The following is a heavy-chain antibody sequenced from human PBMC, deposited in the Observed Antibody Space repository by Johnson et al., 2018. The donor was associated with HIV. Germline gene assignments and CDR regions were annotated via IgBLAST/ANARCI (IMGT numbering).Heavy chain of an antibody. V-gene: IGHV3-9*01. CDR2: INWNSGSI. CDR1: GFTFDDYA. D-gene: IGHD6-13*01. Sequence: QLVESGGGLVQPGRSLRLSCAASGFTFDDYAMHWVRQAPGKGLEWVSGINWNSGSIDYADSVKGRFTISRDNAKNTLYLQMNSLRAEDTAVYYCARSSIYSSSWLADAFDIWGQGTMVTVSS. J-gene: IGHJ3*02. CDR3: ARSSIYSSSWLADAFDI.